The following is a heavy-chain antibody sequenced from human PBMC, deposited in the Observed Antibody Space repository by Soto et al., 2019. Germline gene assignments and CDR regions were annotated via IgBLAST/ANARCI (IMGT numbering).Heavy chain of an antibody. CDR2: IWYDGSNK. Sequence: QMQLVESGGGVVQPGRSLRLSCAASGFNFSNYGMHWVRQAPGKGLEWVAIIWYDGSNKYYGDSVKGRFTISRDNSKNTVSLQMNSLRVEDTAMYYCAAGEPLHYRGQGTLVTVSS. J-gene: IGHJ4*02. CDR1: GFNFSNYG. D-gene: IGHD3-10*01. V-gene: IGHV3-33*01. CDR3: AAGEPLHY.